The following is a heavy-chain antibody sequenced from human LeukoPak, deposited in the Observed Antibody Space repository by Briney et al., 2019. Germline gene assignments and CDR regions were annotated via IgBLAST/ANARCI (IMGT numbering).Heavy chain of an antibody. CDR2: IRPDGSEK. V-gene: IGHV3-7*04. CDR1: GFPFTRYW. Sequence: GGSLRLSCAASGFPFTRYWMSWIRQAPGKGLEWVANIRPDGSEKHYVDSVKGRFTISRDNAKNSLYLQMNGLRAEDTAVHYCARLAAGSDYFDSWGQGTLVTVSS. D-gene: IGHD6-13*01. CDR3: ARLAAGSDYFDS. J-gene: IGHJ4*02.